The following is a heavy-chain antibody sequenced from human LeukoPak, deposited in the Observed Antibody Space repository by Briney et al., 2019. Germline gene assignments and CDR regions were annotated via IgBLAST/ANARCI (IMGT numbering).Heavy chain of an antibody. CDR1: GFTFSSYA. CDR3: ARDGLRYFEYYYYYMDV. Sequence: GRSLRLSCAASGFTFSSYAMHWVRQAPGKGLEWVAVISYDGSNKYYADSVEGRFTISRDNSKNTLYLQMNSLRAEDTAVYYCARDGLRYFEYYYYYMDVWGKGTTVTVSS. CDR2: ISYDGSNK. V-gene: IGHV3-30*04. J-gene: IGHJ6*03. D-gene: IGHD3-9*01.